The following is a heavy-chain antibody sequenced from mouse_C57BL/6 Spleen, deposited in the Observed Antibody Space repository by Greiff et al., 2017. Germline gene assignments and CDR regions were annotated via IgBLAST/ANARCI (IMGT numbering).Heavy chain of an antibody. Sequence: QVQLQQPGAELVKPGASVTMSCKASGYTFTSYWITWVKQRPGHGLEWIGDIYPGSGSTNYNEKFKSKATLTVDTSSSTAYMQLSSLTSEDSAVYYCARDGYYPDYWGQGTTLTVSS. D-gene: IGHD2-3*01. V-gene: IGHV1-55*01. CDR3: ARDGYYPDY. CDR2: IYPGSGST. CDR1: GYTFTSYW. J-gene: IGHJ2*01.